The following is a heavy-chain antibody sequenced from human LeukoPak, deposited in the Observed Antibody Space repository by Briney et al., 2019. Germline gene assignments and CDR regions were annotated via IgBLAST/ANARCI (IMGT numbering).Heavy chain of an antibody. CDR3: VYSGWYEEFGY. CDR2: ISYDGSNK. V-gene: IGHV3-30*04. D-gene: IGHD6-19*01. Sequence: PGGSLRLSCAASGFTFSSYAMHWVRQAPGKGLEWVAVISYDGSNKYYADSVKGRFTISRDNSKNTLYLQMNSLRAEDTAVYYCVYSGWYEEFGYWGQETLVTVSS. CDR1: GFTFSSYA. J-gene: IGHJ4*02.